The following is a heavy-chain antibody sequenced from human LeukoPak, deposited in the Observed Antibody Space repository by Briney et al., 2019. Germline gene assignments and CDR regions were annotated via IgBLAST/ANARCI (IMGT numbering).Heavy chain of an antibody. CDR2: ISGSGGST. V-gene: IGHV3-23*01. CDR3: ARAAMVRGVDYFDS. Sequence: GGSLRLSCAASGFTFNHYAMQWVRQAPGKGLEWVSAISGSGGSTYYADSVQGRFTISRDNSKNTLYLQMNSLRAEDTAVYYCARAAMVRGVDYFDSWGQGTLVTVSS. J-gene: IGHJ4*02. CDR1: GFTFNHYA. D-gene: IGHD3-10*01.